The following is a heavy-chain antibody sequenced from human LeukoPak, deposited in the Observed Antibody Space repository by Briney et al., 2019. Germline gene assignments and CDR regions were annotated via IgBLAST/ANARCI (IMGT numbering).Heavy chain of an antibody. CDR3: AKALLGFVQQLVTFDY. CDR2: ISSSSSTI. Sequence: XGSXXXXXXASGFTFSSXSXXXVRXAPGKGXXXXSYISSSSSTIYYADSVKGRFTISRDNSKNTLYLQMNSLRAEDTAVYYCAKALLGFVQQLVTFDYWGQGTLVTVSS. D-gene: IGHD6-13*01. CDR1: GFTFSSXS. V-gene: IGHV3-48*01. J-gene: IGHJ4*02.